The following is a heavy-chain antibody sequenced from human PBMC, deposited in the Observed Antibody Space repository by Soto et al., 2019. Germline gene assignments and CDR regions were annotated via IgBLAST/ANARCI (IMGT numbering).Heavy chain of an antibody. CDR2: IKSKTDGGTT. D-gene: IGHD6-13*01. CDR3: TTDPNSSSWYRSYYYGMDV. CDR1: GFTFSNAW. J-gene: IGHJ6*02. Sequence: GGSLRLSCAASGFTFSNAWMSWVRQAPGKGLEWVGRIKSKTDGGTTDYAAPVKGRFTISRDDSKNTLYLQMNSLKTEDTAVYYCTTDPNSSSWYRSYYYGMDVWGQGTTVTVSS. V-gene: IGHV3-15*01.